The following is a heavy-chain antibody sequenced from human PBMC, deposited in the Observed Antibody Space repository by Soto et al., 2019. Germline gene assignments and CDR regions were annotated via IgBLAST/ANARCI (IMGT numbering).Heavy chain of an antibody. D-gene: IGHD3-16*01. Sequence: QLVQSGSEVKKPGSSVKVSCQASGGTFSGYVVTWVRQAPGQGLEWMGEFVPLFGTTNYAQRFSGRITITAAESTSTAYMELRTLRSADTAVYYCATHGLGVSSPPYFDNWGQGTLVTVSS. V-gene: IGHV1-69*01. CDR3: ATHGLGVSSPPYFDN. J-gene: IGHJ4*02. CDR1: GGTFSGYV. CDR2: FVPLFGTT.